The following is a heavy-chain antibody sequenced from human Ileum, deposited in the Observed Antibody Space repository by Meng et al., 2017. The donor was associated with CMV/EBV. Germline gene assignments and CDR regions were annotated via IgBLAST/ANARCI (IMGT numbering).Heavy chain of an antibody. CDR1: GFPFSSYA. CDR3: VKSKDFGDSCPGAS. D-gene: IGHD4-17*01. Sequence: EVHLLESGGGLVQPGGSLRLSCAASGFPFSSYAMTWVRQAPGKGLEWVSTIIGNGGITYYAQSVRGRFTISRDDSKNTLYLQMDSLRAEDTALYYCVKSKDFGDSCPGASWGQGILGTVSS. CDR2: IIGNGGIT. J-gene: IGHJ5*02. V-gene: IGHV3-23*01.